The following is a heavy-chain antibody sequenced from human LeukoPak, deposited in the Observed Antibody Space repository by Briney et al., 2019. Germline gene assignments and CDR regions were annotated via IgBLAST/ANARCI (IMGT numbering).Heavy chain of an antibody. Sequence: GGSLRLSCAASGFTFSIYWMSWVRQAPGKGLEWVANIKQDGSEKYYVDSVKGRFTISRDNAKNSLYLQMNSLRAEDTAVYYCARAAIQFDYWGQGTLVIVSS. J-gene: IGHJ4*02. CDR1: GFTFSIYW. D-gene: IGHD5-18*01. V-gene: IGHV3-7*01. CDR3: ARAAIQFDY. CDR2: IKQDGSEK.